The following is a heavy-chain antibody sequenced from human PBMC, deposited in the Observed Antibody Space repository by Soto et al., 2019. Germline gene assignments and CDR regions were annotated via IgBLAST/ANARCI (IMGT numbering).Heavy chain of an antibody. J-gene: IGHJ4*02. CDR2: ISAYNGNT. CDR1: GYTFTSYG. CDR3: ARENRAETHFDY. Sequence: ASVKVSCKASGYTFTSYGISWVRQAPGQGLEWMGWISAYNGNTNYAQKLQGRVTMTTDTSTSTAYMELSSLRSEDTAVYYCARENRAETHFDYWGQGTLVTVSS. D-gene: IGHD6-25*01. V-gene: IGHV1-18*01.